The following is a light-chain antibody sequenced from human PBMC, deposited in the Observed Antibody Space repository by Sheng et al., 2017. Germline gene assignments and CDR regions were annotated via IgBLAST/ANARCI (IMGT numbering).Light chain of an antibody. Sequence: DIQMTQSPSTLSASVGDRVTITCRASQSISSWLAWYQQKPGKAPKLLIYKASSLESGVPSRFSGSGSGTEFTLTISSLQPDDFATYYCQQYNSSPGTWTFGQGTKVEIK. CDR2: KAS. CDR3: QQYNSSPGTWT. J-gene: IGKJ1*01. CDR1: QSISSW. V-gene: IGKV1-5*03.